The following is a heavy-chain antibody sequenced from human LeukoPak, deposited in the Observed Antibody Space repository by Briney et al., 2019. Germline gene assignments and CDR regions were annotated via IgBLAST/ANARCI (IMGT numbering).Heavy chain of an antibody. Sequence: TGGSLRLSCAASGFTLSNYPMHWVRQAPGKGLEWVAVISSDGSNKYFADSVKGRFTMSRDNSKNTLYLQMNSLRAEDTAVYYCARDLTSGALLDYWGQGTLVTVSS. CDR1: GFTLSNYP. J-gene: IGHJ4*02. CDR3: ARDLTSGALLDY. D-gene: IGHD4/OR15-4a*01. V-gene: IGHV3-30-3*01. CDR2: ISSDGSNK.